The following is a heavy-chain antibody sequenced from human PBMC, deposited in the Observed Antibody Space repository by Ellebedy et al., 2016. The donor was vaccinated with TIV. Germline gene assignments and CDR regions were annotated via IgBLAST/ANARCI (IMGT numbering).Heavy chain of an antibody. J-gene: IGHJ6*02. CDR1: GFTFSNYE. D-gene: IGHD2-15*01. Sequence: GGSLRLSCVASGFTFSNYEMNWVRQAPGMGLEWLSYISGSGSYIQYADSVKGRFTISRDNSKNTLYLQMNSLRAEDTAVYYRARDEGYCSGGTCYYYGMDVWGQGTTVTVSS. CDR3: ARDEGYCSGGTCYYYGMDV. CDR2: ISGSGSYI. V-gene: IGHV3-48*03.